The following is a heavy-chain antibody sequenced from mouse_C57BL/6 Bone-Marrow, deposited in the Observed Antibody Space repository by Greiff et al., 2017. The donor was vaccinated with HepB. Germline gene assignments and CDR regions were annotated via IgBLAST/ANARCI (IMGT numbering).Heavy chain of an antibody. CDR1: GYAFSSYW. Sequence: QVQLKESGAELVKPGASVKISCKASGYAFSSYWMNWVKQRPGKGLEWIGQIYPGDGDTNYKGKFKGKATLTADKSSSTAYMQLSSLTSEDSADYVCARGCQGTWFAYWGQGTLVTVSA. J-gene: IGHJ3*01. V-gene: IGHV1-80*01. CDR2: IYPGDGDT. CDR3: ARGCQGTWFAY. D-gene: IGHD6-1*01.